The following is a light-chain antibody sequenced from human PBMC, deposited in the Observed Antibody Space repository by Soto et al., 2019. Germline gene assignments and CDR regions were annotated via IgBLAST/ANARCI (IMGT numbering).Light chain of an antibody. CDR1: TSNIGSSS. CDR3: ATWDDSLSGPV. J-gene: IGLJ2*01. V-gene: IGLV1-47*01. CDR2: ENN. Sequence: QSVLSQPPSASGTPGQSVTISCSGSTSNIGSSSVYWYQQLPGTAPKVFIYENNRRPSGVPDRFSGSKSGTSASLAISGLRSEDEADYYCATWDDSLSGPVLGGGTKLTVL.